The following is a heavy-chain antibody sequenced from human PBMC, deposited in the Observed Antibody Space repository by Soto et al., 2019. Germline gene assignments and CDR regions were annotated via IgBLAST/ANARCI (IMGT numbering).Heavy chain of an antibody. D-gene: IGHD2-21*02. CDR2: MYNTGST. CDR3: ARDLWGYCGADCYPLDV. J-gene: IGHJ6*02. V-gene: IGHV4-59*01. Sequence: PSETLSLTCTVPGGSISSYYWSWIRQPPGKGLEWIGYMYNTGSTIYNPSLKSRVTISVDTSKNQFSLKLNSVTAADTAVYYCARDLWGYCGADCYPLDVWGQGTTVTVSS. CDR1: GGSISSYY.